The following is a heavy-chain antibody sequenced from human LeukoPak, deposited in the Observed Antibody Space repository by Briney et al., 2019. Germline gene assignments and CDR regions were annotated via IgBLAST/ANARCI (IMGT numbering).Heavy chain of an antibody. V-gene: IGHV3-21*01. Sequence: GGSLRLSCAASVFTSSSYEMNWVRQAPGKGLEWVSSISGNSKYTYYADSVKGRFTISRDNAKKSLFMQLNSLRAEDTAVYYCARVLEAAAFDYWGQGTLVTVSS. D-gene: IGHD6-13*01. CDR3: ARVLEAAAFDY. CDR1: VFTSSSYE. J-gene: IGHJ4*02. CDR2: ISGNSKYT.